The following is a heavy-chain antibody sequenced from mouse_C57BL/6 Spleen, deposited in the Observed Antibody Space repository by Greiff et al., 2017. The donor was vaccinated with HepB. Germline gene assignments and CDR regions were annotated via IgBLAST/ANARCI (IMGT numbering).Heavy chain of an antibody. J-gene: IGHJ1*03. D-gene: IGHD1-1*01. Sequence: EVQLQQSGPGLVKPSQSLSLTCSVTGYSITSGYYWNWIRQFPGNKLEWMGYISYDGSNNYNPSLKNRISITRDTSKNQFFLKLNSVTTEDTATYYCARGGYYGSSYWYFDVWGTGTTVTVSS. CDR1: GYSITSGYY. CDR3: ARGGYYGSSYWYFDV. V-gene: IGHV3-6*01. CDR2: ISYDGSN.